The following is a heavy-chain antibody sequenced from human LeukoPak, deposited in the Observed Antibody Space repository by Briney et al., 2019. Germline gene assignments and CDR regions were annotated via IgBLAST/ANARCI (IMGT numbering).Heavy chain of an antibody. V-gene: IGHV3-21*01. D-gene: IGHD3-16*01. Sequence: GGPLRLSCAASGFTFSCYILNRVPAAPGEGPGWVSSIISSSSYIYHPVPLKGRFTIYRDNAKNSLYLQMNSLRAEDTAVYYCARGLPPARDLYYYYMDVWGKGTTVTVSS. CDR3: ARGLPPARDLYYYYMDV. CDR2: IISSSSYI. J-gene: IGHJ6*03. CDR1: GFTFSCYI.